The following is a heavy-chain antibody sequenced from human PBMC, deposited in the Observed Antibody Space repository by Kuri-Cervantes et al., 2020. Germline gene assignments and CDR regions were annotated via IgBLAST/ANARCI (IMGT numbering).Heavy chain of an antibody. CDR3: ARVCGRNCRHFDY. J-gene: IGHJ4*02. D-gene: IGHD1-14*01. Sequence: ASVKVSCKVSGYTLTELSMHWVRQAPGKGLEWMGGFDPKDGETIYAQRFQGRVTMTEDISTDTAYMELSSLRSEDTAVYYCARVCGRNCRHFDYWGQGTLVAVSS. CDR2: FDPKDGET. CDR1: GYTLTELS. V-gene: IGHV1-24*01.